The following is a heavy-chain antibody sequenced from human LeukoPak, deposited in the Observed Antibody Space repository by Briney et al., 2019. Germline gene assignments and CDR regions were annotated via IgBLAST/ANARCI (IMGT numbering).Heavy chain of an antibody. CDR1: GGSINFYY. D-gene: IGHD3-10*01. Sequence: SETLSLTCTVSGGSINFYYWSWIRQPAGKGLEWIGRIYSTGSTNYNPSLKSRVTISVDTSKNQFSLKLSSVTAADTAVYYCAAVYYGSGSYSAPGAFDIWGQGTTVTVSS. J-gene: IGHJ3*02. CDR3: AAVYYGSGSYSAPGAFDI. CDR2: IYSTGST. V-gene: IGHV4-4*07.